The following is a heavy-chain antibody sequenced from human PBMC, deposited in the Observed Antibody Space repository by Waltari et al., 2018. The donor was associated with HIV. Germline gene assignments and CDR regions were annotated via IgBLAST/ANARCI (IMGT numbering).Heavy chain of an antibody. Sequence: QVQLVESGGGVVQPGRSLRLSCAASGFTFSSYGMHWVRQAPGKGLEWVAVIWYDGSNKYYADSVKGRFTISRDNSKNTLYLQMNSLRAEDTAVYYCAREWRYCSGGSCYSFDYWGQGTLVTVSS. V-gene: IGHV3-33*01. CDR2: IWYDGSNK. CDR3: AREWRYCSGGSCYSFDY. CDR1: GFTFSSYG. J-gene: IGHJ4*02. D-gene: IGHD2-15*01.